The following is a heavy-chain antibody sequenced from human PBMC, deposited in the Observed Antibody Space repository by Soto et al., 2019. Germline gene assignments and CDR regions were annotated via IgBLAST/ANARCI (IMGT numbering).Heavy chain of an antibody. CDR2: IYYSGST. CDR3: ARQHKLPGITIFEVVTHNEEDKGMDV. J-gene: IGHJ6*02. Sequence: SETLSLTCTVSGGPISSSSYYWGWIRQPPGKGLEWIGSIYYSGSTYYNPSLKSRVTISVDTSKNQFSLKLSSVTAADTAMYYCARQHKLPGITIFEVVTHNEEDKGMDVWGQGTTVTVSS. D-gene: IGHD3-3*01. V-gene: IGHV4-39*01. CDR1: GGPISSSSYY.